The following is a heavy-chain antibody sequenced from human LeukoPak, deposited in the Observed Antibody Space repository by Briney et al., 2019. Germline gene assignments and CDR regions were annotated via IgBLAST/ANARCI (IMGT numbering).Heavy chain of an antibody. V-gene: IGHV4-59*08. CDR1: GGSTSSYY. D-gene: IGHD2-21*01. CDR3: ARHLFEKDFDY. CDR2: IYYSGST. J-gene: IGHJ4*02. Sequence: SETLSLTCTVSGGSTSSYYWSWIRQPPGKGLEWIGYIYYSGSTNYNPSLKSRVTISVDTSKNQFSLKLSSVTAADTAVYYCARHLFEKDFDYWGQGTLVTVSS.